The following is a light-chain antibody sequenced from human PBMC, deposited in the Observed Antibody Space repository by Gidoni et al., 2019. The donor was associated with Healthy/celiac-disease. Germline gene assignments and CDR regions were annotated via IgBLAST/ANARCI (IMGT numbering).Light chain of an antibody. CDR3: QQYYSTPWT. V-gene: IGKV4-1*01. CDR1: QSVLYSSNNKNY. Sequence: DIVMTQSPDSLAVSLGERATINCKSSQSVLYSSNNKNYLAWYQQKPEQPPKLLIYWASTRESGVPDRFSGSGSGTDFTLTISSLQAEGVAVYYCQQYYSTPWTFGQGTKVEIK. J-gene: IGKJ1*01. CDR2: WAS.